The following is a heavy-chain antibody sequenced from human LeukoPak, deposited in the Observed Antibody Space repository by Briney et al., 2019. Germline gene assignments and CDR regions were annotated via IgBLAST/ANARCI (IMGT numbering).Heavy chain of an antibody. D-gene: IGHD5-12*01. CDR3: ARGTGGYSGY. CDR1: GGSISSYY. Sequence: PSETLSLTCTVSGGSISSYYWSWIRQPPGKGLEWIGYIYYSGSTYYNPSLKSRVTISVDTSKNQFSLKLSSVTAADTAVYYCARGTGGYSGYWGQGTLVTVSS. CDR2: IYYSGST. V-gene: IGHV4-59*08. J-gene: IGHJ4*02.